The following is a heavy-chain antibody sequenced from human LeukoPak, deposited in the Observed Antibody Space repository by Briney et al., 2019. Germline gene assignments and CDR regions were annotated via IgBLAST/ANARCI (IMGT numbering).Heavy chain of an antibody. V-gene: IGHV4-34*01. CDR3: ARDGPLVVPAAAREGWFDP. J-gene: IGHJ5*02. CDR1: GGSFSGYY. CDR2: INHSGST. Sequence: PSETLSLTCAVYGGSFSGYYWSWIRQPPGKGLEWIGEINHSGSTNYNPSLKSRVTISVDTSKNQFSLKLSSVTAADTAVYYCARDGPLVVPAAAREGWFDPWGQGTLVTVSS. D-gene: IGHD2-2*01.